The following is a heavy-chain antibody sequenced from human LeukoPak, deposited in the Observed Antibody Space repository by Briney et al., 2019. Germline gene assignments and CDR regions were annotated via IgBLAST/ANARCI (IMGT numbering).Heavy chain of an antibody. CDR2: IYSGGST. CDR3: ARLYGEMPTIDS. CDR1: GFTVSTNY. Sequence: GGSLRLSCAASGFTVSTNYMSWVRQAPGKGLEWVSVIYSGGSTYYADSVKGRFTISRDNSKNTLYLQMNSLRVEDTALYYCARLYGEMPTIDSWGQGTLVTVSS. V-gene: IGHV3-66*01. J-gene: IGHJ4*02. D-gene: IGHD5-24*01.